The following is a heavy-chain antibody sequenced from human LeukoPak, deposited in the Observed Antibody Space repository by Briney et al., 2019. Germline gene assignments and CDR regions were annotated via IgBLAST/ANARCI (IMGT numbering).Heavy chain of an antibody. J-gene: IGHJ6*03. CDR2: ISAYSGNT. CDR3: ARARGIAAPPAYYYYMDV. Sequence: GASVKVSCKASGGTFSSYGISWVRQAPGQGLEWMGWISAYSGNTNYAQKLQGRVTMTTDTSTSTAYMELRSLRSDDTAVYYCARARGIAAPPAYYYYMDVWGKGTTVTVSS. D-gene: IGHD6-6*01. V-gene: IGHV1-18*01. CDR1: GGTFSSYG.